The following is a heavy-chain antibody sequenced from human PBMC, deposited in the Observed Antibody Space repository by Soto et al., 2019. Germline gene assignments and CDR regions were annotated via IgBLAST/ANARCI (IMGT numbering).Heavy chain of an antibody. Sequence: QVQLVQSGTEVKKPGASVKVSCKASGYTFTSYGISWVRQAPGQGLVWMGWISAYNGNTIYAEKPQGRVTMTTETSTGKAYMELRSLTSDETAVYYCARETSDNAVAGGPEYWGQGSLVTVSS. CDR2: ISAYNGNT. CDR1: GYTFTSYG. J-gene: IGHJ4*02. D-gene: IGHD3-16*01. V-gene: IGHV1-18*01. CDR3: ARETSDNAVAGGPEY.